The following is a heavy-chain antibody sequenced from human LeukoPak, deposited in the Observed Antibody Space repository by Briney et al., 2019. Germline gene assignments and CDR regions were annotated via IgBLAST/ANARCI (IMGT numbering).Heavy chain of an antibody. CDR3: AKVPTSIAAAGTNFDY. V-gene: IGHV3-23*01. CDR2: ISGSGGST. D-gene: IGHD6-13*01. CDR1: GFTFSSYA. Sequence: GGSLRLSCAASGFTFSSYAMSWVRQAPGKGLEWVSAISGSGGSTYYEASVKGGFTISRDNSKNTLYLQMNSLRAEDTAVYYCAKVPTSIAAAGTNFDYWGQGTLVTVSS. J-gene: IGHJ4*02.